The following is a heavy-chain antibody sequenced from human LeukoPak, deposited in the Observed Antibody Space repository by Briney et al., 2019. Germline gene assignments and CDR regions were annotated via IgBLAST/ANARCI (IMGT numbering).Heavy chain of an antibody. J-gene: IGHJ4*02. Sequence: SETLSLTCTVSGGSISSYYWSWIQQPPGKGLEWIGYIYYSGSTNYNPSLKSRVTISVDTSKNQFSLKLSSVTAADTAVYYCARGPPHIVVTPPSFDYWGQGTLVTVSS. D-gene: IGHD2-21*01. CDR2: IYYSGST. CDR3: ARGPPHIVVTPPSFDY. CDR1: GGSISSYY. V-gene: IGHV4-59*12.